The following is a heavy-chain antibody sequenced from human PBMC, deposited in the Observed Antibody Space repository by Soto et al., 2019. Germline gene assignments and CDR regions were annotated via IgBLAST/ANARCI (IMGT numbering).Heavy chain of an antibody. D-gene: IGHD3-10*01. Sequence: PGGSLRLSCAASGFTFSSYAMHWVRQAPGKGLEWVAVISYDGSNKYYADSVKGRFTISRDNAKNSLYLQMNSLRAEDTAVYYCARDDGWSYYYYYYGMDVWGQGTTVTVSS. CDR3: ARDDGWSYYYYYYGMDV. J-gene: IGHJ6*02. CDR1: GFTFSSYA. CDR2: ISYDGSNK. V-gene: IGHV3-30-3*01.